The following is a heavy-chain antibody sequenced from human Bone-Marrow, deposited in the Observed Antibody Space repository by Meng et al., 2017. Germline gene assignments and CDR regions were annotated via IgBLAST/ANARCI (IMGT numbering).Heavy chain of an antibody. CDR1: GGSISSSSYY. Sequence: QLQLQESGPGLVKPSETLSLTCSVSGGSISSSSYYWGWIRKPPGKGLGGMGSIYYSGSTYYNPSLKSRVTISVDTSKNQFSLKLSSVTAADTAVYYCARQGFLEWLLYRGNWFDPWGQGTLVTVSS. CDR3: ARQGFLEWLLYRGNWFDP. CDR2: IYYSGST. V-gene: IGHV4-39*01. D-gene: IGHD3-3*01. J-gene: IGHJ5*02.